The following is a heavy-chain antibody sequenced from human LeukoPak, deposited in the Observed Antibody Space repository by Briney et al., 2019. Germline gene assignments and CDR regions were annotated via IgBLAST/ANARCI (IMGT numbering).Heavy chain of an antibody. CDR1: GFTFSSYA. V-gene: IGHV3-64*01. CDR2: ISSNGSST. CDR3: AKDQQLQPFHY. D-gene: IGHD2-2*01. Sequence: PGGSLRLSCAASGFTFSSYAMHWLRQAPGKGLEYVSAISSNGSSTYYANSVKGRFTISRDNSKNTLYLQMGSLRAEDMAVYYCAKDQQLQPFHYWGQGTLVTVSS. J-gene: IGHJ4*02.